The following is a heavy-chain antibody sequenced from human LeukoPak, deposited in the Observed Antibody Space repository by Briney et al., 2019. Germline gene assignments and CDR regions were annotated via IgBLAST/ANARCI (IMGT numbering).Heavy chain of an antibody. J-gene: IGHJ4*02. CDR3: AKRPMTTVADYFDY. D-gene: IGHD4-23*01. Sequence: GGSLRLSCAASGFTFSSYALSWVRQAPGKGLEWFSAISAGGGSTYYADSVKGRFTISRDNSKNTLYLQMNSLRAVDTAVYYCAKRPMTTVADYFDYWGQGTLATVSS. V-gene: IGHV3-23*01. CDR1: GFTFSSYA. CDR2: ISAGGGST.